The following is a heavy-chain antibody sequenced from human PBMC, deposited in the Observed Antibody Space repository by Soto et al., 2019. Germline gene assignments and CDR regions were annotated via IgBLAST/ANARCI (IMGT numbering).Heavy chain of an antibody. CDR3: ARDYDGFDA. D-gene: IGHD3-16*01. CDR2: ISHSGTV. V-gene: IGHV4-4*02. CDR1: SVSITSSNW. Sequence: SEPLSLTCDVSSVSITSSNWWTWVRQPPGKGLEWLGKISHSGTVNYNATLRSRVTISVDKPKNPLSLKLMSVTAADTAVYYCARDYDGFDACGSGILVTVSS. J-gene: IGHJ5*02.